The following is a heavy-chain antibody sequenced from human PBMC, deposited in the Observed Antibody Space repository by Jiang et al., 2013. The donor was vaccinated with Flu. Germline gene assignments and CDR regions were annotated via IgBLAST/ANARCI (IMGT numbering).Heavy chain of an antibody. CDR1: GFTFSSYS. J-gene: IGHJ4*02. CDR3: AGAWGSYGDYAFDY. Sequence: GLVKPGGSLRLSCAASGFTFSSYSMNWVRQAPGKGLEWVSSISSSSSYIYYADSVKGRFTISRDNAKNSLYLQMNSLRAEDTAVYYCAGAWGSYGDYAFDYWGQGTLVTVSS. D-gene: IGHD4-17*01. V-gene: IGHV3-21*01. CDR2: ISSSSSYI.